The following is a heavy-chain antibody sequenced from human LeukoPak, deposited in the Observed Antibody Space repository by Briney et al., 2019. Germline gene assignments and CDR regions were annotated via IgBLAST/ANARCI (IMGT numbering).Heavy chain of an antibody. J-gene: IGHJ3*02. CDR3: ASTYYYDSSGYLGAFDI. V-gene: IGHV4-30-2*01. D-gene: IGHD3-22*01. Sequence: PSQTLSLTCAVSGGSISSGGYSWSWIRQPPGKGLEWIGYIYHSGSTYYNPSLKSRATISVDRSKNQFSLKLSSVTAADTAVYYCASTYYYDSSGYLGAFDIWGQGTMVTVSS. CDR1: GGSISSGGYS. CDR2: IYHSGST.